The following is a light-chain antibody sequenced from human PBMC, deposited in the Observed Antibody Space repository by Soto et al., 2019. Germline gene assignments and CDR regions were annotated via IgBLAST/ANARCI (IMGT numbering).Light chain of an antibody. J-gene: IGKJ5*01. CDR1: QNINNY. Sequence: DIQMTQSPSSLSASVGDRVTITCQASQNINNYLNWYQPKPGRAPKLLIYDASNLEAGVPSRLRVSGSGTDFTFTIRRLQPEDVATYYCQQYENLPTFGQGTRLEIK. CDR3: QQYENLPT. CDR2: DAS. V-gene: IGKV1-33*01.